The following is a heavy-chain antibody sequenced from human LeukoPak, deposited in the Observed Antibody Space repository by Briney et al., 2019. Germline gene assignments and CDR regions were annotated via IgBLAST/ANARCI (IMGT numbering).Heavy chain of an antibody. Sequence: GGSLRLSCAASGFTFSSYGMHWVRQAPGKGLEWVAVISYDGSNKYYADSVKGRFTISRDNSKNTLYLQMNSLRAEDTAVYYCAKEGSNHALDYWGQGTLVTVSS. V-gene: IGHV3-30*18. CDR3: AKEGSNHALDY. J-gene: IGHJ4*02. CDR1: GFTFSSYG. CDR2: ISYDGSNK. D-gene: IGHD4-11*01.